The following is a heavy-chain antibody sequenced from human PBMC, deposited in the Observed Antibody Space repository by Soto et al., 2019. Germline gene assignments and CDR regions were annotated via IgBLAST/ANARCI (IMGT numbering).Heavy chain of an antibody. CDR1: GYTFSSYT. J-gene: IGHJ4*02. D-gene: IGHD6-13*01. V-gene: IGHV1-3*01. CDR3: AKDRASSWEGPS. CDR2: INSGNGNT. Sequence: ASVKVSCKASGYTFSSYTIHWLRQAPGQSLEWMGWINSGNGNTKYSQKFHGRVTFTRDTSANTLYLQMSSLRAEDTAVYYCAKDRASSWEGPSWGQGTLVTVSS.